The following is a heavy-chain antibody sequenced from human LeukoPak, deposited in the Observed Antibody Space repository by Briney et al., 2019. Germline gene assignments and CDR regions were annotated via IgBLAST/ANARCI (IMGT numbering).Heavy chain of an antibody. V-gene: IGHV3-53*01. D-gene: IGHD3-10*01. J-gene: IGHJ4*02. CDR1: GFTVSSNY. Sequence: GGSLRLSCAASGFTVSSNYMSWVRQAPGKGLEWVSVIFSGGSTYYAGSVKGRFTISRDNSKNTLYLQMNSLRAEDTAVYYCARVAVRGVTFWGQGTLVTVSS. CDR2: IFSGGST. CDR3: ARVAVRGVTF.